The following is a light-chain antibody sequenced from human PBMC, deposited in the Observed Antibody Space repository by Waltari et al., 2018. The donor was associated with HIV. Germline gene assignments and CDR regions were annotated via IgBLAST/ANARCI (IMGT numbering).Light chain of an antibody. J-gene: IGLJ3*02. Sequence: NFMLTQPHSVSESPGQTLTISCTRSSGRIAGNFVQWYQQRPGSAPTTVISEDNQRPSGVPDRFSGSIDSSSNSASLTISGLKTEDEADYYCQSYDASNWVFGGGTKLTVL. CDR2: EDN. V-gene: IGLV6-57*04. CDR3: QSYDASNWV. CDR1: SGRIAGNF.